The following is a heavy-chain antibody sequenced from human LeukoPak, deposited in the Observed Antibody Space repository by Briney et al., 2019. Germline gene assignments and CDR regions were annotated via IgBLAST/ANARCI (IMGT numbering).Heavy chain of an antibody. CDR1: RDTFTKYD. Sequence: GASVKVSCRASRDTFTKYDINWVRQATGQGLEWMGWMNPNSDNTAYAQKFQGRVSMTRNTSINTAYMELSSLTSEDTAVYYCARAGGNRDALYYYYYYMDVWGKGTTVTVS. D-gene: IGHD3-10*01. CDR2: MNPNSDNT. J-gene: IGHJ6*03. CDR3: ARAGGNRDALYYYYYYMDV. V-gene: IGHV1-8*01.